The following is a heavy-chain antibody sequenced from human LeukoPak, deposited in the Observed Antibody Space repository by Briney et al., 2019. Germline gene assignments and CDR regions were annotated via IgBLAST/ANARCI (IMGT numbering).Heavy chain of an antibody. V-gene: IGHV3-23*01. CDR3: TKHGERGTNRFDY. CDR1: GFTFNTYA. D-gene: IGHD1-26*01. Sequence: GGSLRLSCAASGFTFNTYAMSWVRQAPGKGLEWVSVISISGGTYYAGSVKGRFTISRDISKNTVFLQMDSLRVEDTAVYYCTKHGERGTNRFDYWGQGTLVTASS. CDR2: ISISGGT. J-gene: IGHJ4*02.